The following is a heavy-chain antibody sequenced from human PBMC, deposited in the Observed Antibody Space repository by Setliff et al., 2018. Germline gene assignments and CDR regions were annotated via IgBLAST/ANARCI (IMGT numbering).Heavy chain of an antibody. CDR2: INPSSGRT. Sequence: GASVQVSCKASGYTFTSHYMHWVRQAPGLGLEWMGTINPSSGRTSYAQKFQGRVTMTRDTSTSTVYIDMSSLRSEDTAVYYCARDVFPYSHEGAFDTWGQGTMVTVSS. V-gene: IGHV1-46*01. D-gene: IGHD2-21*01. CDR3: ARDVFPYSHEGAFDT. J-gene: IGHJ3*02. CDR1: GYTFTSHY.